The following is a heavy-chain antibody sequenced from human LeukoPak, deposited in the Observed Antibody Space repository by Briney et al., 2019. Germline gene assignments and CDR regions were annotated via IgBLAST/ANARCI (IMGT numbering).Heavy chain of an antibody. D-gene: IGHD3-10*01. CDR1: GGSISSSSYY. CDR3: AGAVVRGVGWFDP. V-gene: IGHV4-39*07. J-gene: IGHJ5*02. Sequence: PSETLSLTCTVSGGSISSSSYYWGWIRQPPGKGLEWIGSIYYSGSTYYNPSLKSRVTISVDTSKNQFSLKLSSVTAADTAVYYCAGAVVRGVGWFDPWGQGTLVTVSS. CDR2: IYYSGST.